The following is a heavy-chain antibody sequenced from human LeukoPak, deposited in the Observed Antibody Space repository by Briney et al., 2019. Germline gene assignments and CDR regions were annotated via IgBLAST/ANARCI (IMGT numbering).Heavy chain of an antibody. CDR2: IRYDGSKK. Sequence: PGGPLRLSCAASGFTFSNYGMHWVPQAPGKGLEGVALIRYDGSKKEYADSVKGRFTISRDNSKNTLHLQMNSLRAEDTAVYYCARTGDTERFDYWGQGTLVTVSS. J-gene: IGHJ4*02. D-gene: IGHD5-18*01. CDR1: GFTFSNYG. V-gene: IGHV3-33*01. CDR3: ARTGDTERFDY.